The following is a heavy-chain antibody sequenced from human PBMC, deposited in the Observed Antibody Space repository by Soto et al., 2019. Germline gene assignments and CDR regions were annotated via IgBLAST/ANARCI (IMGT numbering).Heavy chain of an antibody. CDR1: GGSISSGGYY. D-gene: IGHD4-17*01. J-gene: IGHJ4*02. Sequence: QVQLQESGPGLVKPSQTLSLTCTVSGGSISSGGYYWSWILHHPGKGLEWIGYIYYSWRTYYNPSRKSRVTISADTSENQFSLKLSSVTAADIAVYYCARAVLGTVTSYPDYWGQGTLVTVSS. CDR2: IYYSWRT. CDR3: ARAVLGTVTSYPDY. V-gene: IGHV4-31*03.